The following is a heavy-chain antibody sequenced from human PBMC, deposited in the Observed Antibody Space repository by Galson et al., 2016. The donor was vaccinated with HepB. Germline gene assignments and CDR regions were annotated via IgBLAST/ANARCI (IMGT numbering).Heavy chain of an antibody. V-gene: IGHV5-51*01. CDR1: GSSFSNFW. Sequence: QSGAEVKKPGESLKISCKHSGSSFSNFWIGWVRQVPGKGLQWMGIVHPGDSTTHYSPSFEGQVTMSADKSTSTAFLQWTSLKASDTAIYYCVGHRKIRKVGWFDPWGQGTLVT. J-gene: IGHJ5*02. CDR3: VGHRKIRKVGWFDP. D-gene: IGHD1-14*01. CDR2: VHPGDSTT.